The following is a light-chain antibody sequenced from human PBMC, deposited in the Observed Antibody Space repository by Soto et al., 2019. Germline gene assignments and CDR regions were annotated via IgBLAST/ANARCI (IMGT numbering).Light chain of an antibody. Sequence: ETVLTQSPGTLSLSPGERATLSCRASQSVSNNYLAWYQQKPGQAPRLLIYGASSRATGIPDRFSGSGSGTDFTLTINRLEPEDFAVYYCQQYGDLPWTFGQGTKVDIK. V-gene: IGKV3-20*01. CDR2: GAS. CDR1: QSVSNNY. J-gene: IGKJ1*01. CDR3: QQYGDLPWT.